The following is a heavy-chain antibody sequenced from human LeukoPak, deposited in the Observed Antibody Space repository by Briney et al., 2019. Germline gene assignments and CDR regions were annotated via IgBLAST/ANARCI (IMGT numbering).Heavy chain of an antibody. D-gene: IGHD3-10*01. Sequence: GGSLRLSCAASGFTFSSYEMNWVRQAPGKGLEWVSGINWNGGSTGYADSVKGRFTISRDNAKNSLYLQMNSLRAEDTALYYCARKNYYGSGSYYAPSEGINWFDPWGQGTLVTVSS. CDR1: GFTFSSYE. J-gene: IGHJ5*02. CDR3: ARKNYYGSGSYYAPSEGINWFDP. V-gene: IGHV3-20*04. CDR2: INWNGGST.